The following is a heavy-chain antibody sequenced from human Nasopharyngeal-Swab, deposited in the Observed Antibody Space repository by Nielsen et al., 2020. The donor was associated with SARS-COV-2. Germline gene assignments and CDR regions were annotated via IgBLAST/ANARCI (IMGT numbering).Heavy chain of an antibody. D-gene: IGHD3-3*01. CDR1: GYSFTSYW. CDR2: IYPGDSDT. V-gene: IGHV5-51*01. Sequence: KVSCKGSGYSFTSYWIGWVRQMPGKGLEWMGIIYPGDSDTRYSPSFQGQVTISADKSISTAYLQWSSLKASDTAMYYCARGSFWSGPINDYWGQGTLVTVSS. J-gene: IGHJ4*02. CDR3: ARGSFWSGPINDY.